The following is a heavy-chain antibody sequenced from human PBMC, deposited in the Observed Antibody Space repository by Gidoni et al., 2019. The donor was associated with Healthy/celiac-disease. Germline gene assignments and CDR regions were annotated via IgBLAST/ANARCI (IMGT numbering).Heavy chain of an antibody. CDR1: GYTFTSYY. V-gene: IGHV1-46*01. J-gene: IGHJ4*02. CDR2: INPSGGST. CDR3: ARDNSGDYDILTGRLPHPLDNSAAHDY. D-gene: IGHD3-9*01. Sequence: QVQLVQSGAEVKKPGASVKVSCKASGYTFTSYYMHWVRQDPGQGLEWMGIINPSGGSTSYAQKFQGRVTMTRDTSTSTVYMELSSLRSEDTAVYYCARDNSGDYDILTGRLPHPLDNSAAHDYWGQGTLVTVSS.